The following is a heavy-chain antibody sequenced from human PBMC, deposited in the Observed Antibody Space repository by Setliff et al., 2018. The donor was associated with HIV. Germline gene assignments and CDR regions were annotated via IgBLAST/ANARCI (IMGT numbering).Heavy chain of an antibody. J-gene: IGHJ4*02. CDR3: ARDVEEWGRYGAGSYWMADY. V-gene: IGHV3-21*01. Sequence: GESLKISCSASGFTFSSYTMNWVRQAPGKGPEWVSSINSNSVYIHYADSVKGRFTISRDNDRNSLYLRMDSLRAEDTAVYYCARDVEEWGRYGAGSYWMADYWGQGTLVTVSS. CDR1: GFTFSSYT. CDR2: INSNSVYI. D-gene: IGHD3-10*01.